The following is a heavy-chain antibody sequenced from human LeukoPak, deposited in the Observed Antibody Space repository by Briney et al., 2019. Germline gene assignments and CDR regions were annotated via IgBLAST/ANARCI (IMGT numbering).Heavy chain of an antibody. CDR2: SRNKANSYTT. J-gene: IGHJ3*02. Sequence: GGSLRLSCAASGFTFSDHYMDWVRQAPGKGLEWVGRSRNKANSYTTKYAASVQGRFTISRGDSENTLFLRMNNLKTDDTAVYYCAKAGGDMSLDVFDIWGQGTMVTVSS. CDR3: AKAGGDMSLDVFDI. V-gene: IGHV3-72*01. CDR1: GFTFSDHY. D-gene: IGHD2-21*01.